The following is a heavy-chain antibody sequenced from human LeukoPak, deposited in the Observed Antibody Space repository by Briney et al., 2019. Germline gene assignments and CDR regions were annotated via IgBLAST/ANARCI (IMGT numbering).Heavy chain of an antibody. J-gene: IGHJ6*02. CDR1: GGSISSYY. Sequence: PPETLSLTCTVSGGSISSYYWSWIRQPPGKGLEWIGNIYYSGSTNYNPSLKSRVTISVDTSKNQFSLKLSSVTAADTAVYYCARDLAAVAGYFYYAMDVWGQGTTVTVSS. V-gene: IGHV4-59*01. CDR3: ARDLAAVAGYFYYAMDV. D-gene: IGHD6-19*01. CDR2: IYYSGST.